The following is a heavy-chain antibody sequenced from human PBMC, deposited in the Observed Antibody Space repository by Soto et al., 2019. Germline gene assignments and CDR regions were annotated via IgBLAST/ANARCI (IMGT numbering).Heavy chain of an antibody. CDR3: ARGRPSIAADGPFDY. Sequence: ASVKVSCKASGGTFSSYAISWVRQAPGQGLEWMGGIIPIFGTANYAQKFQGRVTITADESTSTAYMELSSLRSEDTAVYYCARGRPSIAADGPFDYWGQGTLVTVSS. J-gene: IGHJ4*02. CDR1: GGTFSSYA. V-gene: IGHV1-69*13. D-gene: IGHD6-13*01. CDR2: IIPIFGTA.